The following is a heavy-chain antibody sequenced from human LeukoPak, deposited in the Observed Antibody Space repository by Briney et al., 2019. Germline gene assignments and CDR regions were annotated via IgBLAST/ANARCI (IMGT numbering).Heavy chain of an antibody. D-gene: IGHD5-12*01. CDR3: ASRRVATITVDY. CDR2: INNSGGST. J-gene: IGHJ4*02. CDR1: GFTFSSYA. Sequence: GGSLRLSCAASGFTFSSYAMSWVRQAPGKGLEWVSTINNSGGSTFHADSVKGRFTISRDNAKNSLYLQMNSLRAEDTAVYYCASRRVATITVDYWGQGTLVTVSS. V-gene: IGHV3-23*01.